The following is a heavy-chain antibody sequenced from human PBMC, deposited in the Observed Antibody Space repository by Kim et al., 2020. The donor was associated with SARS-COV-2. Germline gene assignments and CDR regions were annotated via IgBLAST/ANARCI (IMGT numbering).Heavy chain of an antibody. Sequence: GGSLRLSCAASGFTFSSYAMHWVRQAPGKGLEWVAVISYDGSNKYYADSVKGRFTISRDNSKNTLYLQMNSLRAEDTAVYYCARDPNTLRIAVAGLGWFDAWGQGTLVTVSS. CDR1: GFTFSSYA. CDR3: ARDPNTLRIAVAGLGWFDA. CDR2: ISYDGSNK. V-gene: IGHV3-30*04. D-gene: IGHD6-19*01. J-gene: IGHJ5*02.